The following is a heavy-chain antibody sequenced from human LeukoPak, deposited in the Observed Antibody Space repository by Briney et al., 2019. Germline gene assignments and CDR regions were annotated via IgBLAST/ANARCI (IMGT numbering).Heavy chain of an antibody. D-gene: IGHD7-27*01. J-gene: IGHJ5*02. CDR3: AKDIGPYFWGFDP. CDR1: GFSFDDYA. Sequence: GGSLRLSCAASGFSFDDYAMHWVRQAPGKGLEWVSGISWNSGSIGYADSVKGRFTISRDNAKNSLYLQMNSQRAEDTALYYCAKDIGPYFWGFDPWGQGTLVTVSS. CDR2: ISWNSGSI. V-gene: IGHV3-9*01.